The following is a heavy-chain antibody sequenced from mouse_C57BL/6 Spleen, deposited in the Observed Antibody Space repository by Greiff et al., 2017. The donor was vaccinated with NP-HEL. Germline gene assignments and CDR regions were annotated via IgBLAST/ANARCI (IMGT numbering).Heavy chain of an antibody. CDR3: TREGNS. V-gene: IGHV1-15*01. Sequence: QVHVKQSGAELVRPGASVTLSCKASGYTFTDYEMHWVKQTPVHGLEWIGAIDPETGGTAYNQKFKGKAILTADKSSSTAYMELRSLTSEDSAVYYCTREGNSWGQGTTLTVSS. CDR1: GYTFTDYE. CDR2: IDPETGGT. J-gene: IGHJ2*01.